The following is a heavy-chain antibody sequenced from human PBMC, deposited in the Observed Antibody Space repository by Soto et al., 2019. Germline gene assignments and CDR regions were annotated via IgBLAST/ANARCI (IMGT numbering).Heavy chain of an antibody. CDR1: GGSISSGGYS. CDR3: ATALVRFGELLFDY. CDR2: IYYSGST. D-gene: IGHD3-10*01. Sequence: SETLSLTCAVSGGSISSGGYSWSWIRQPPGKGLEWIGYIYYSGSTNYNPSLKSRVTISVDTSKNQFSLKLSSVTAADTAVYYCATALVRFGELLFDYWGQGTLVTVSS. J-gene: IGHJ4*02. V-gene: IGHV4-61*08.